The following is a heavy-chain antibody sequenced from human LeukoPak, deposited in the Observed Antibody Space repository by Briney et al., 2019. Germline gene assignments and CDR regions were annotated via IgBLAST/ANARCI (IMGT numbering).Heavy chain of an antibody. V-gene: IGHV1-46*01. CDR1: GYAFTSYH. CDR3: ARAEYSSSWHFDY. J-gene: IGHJ4*02. D-gene: IGHD6-13*01. CDR2: IIPSSGST. Sequence: ASVKVSCKSSGYAFTSYHIHWMRQAPGQGLGWMGIIIPSSGSTTYAQKFRGRVTMTTDTSTSTAYMELRSLRSDDTAVYYCARAEYSSSWHFDYWGQGTLVTVSS.